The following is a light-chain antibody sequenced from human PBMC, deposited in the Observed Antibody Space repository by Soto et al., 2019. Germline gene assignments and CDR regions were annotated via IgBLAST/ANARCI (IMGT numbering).Light chain of an antibody. CDR1: QAITRY. CDR2: GAS. V-gene: IGKV1-9*01. J-gene: IGKJ4*01. Sequence: IQLTQSPSSLSASVGDSVTITCRASQAITRYLAWYQQKPGKAPNLLIYGASTLQSGVPSRFSGSGSGTDFTLTISSLQAEDFASYYCQQTRAYPSTFGGGTKVDIK. CDR3: QQTRAYPST.